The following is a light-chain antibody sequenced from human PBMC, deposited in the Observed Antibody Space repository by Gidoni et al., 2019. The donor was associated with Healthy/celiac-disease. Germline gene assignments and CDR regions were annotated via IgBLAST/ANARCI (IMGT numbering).Light chain of an antibody. J-gene: IGKJ4*01. CDR3: QQRSNSLT. V-gene: IGKV3-11*01. Sequence: IVLTQSPATLSLSLGERATLSCRASQSVSSYLAWYQQKPGQAPRLLIYDASNRATGIPARFSGSGSGTDFTLTISSLEPEDFAVYYCQQRSNSLTCXGXTKVEIK. CDR1: QSVSSY. CDR2: DAS.